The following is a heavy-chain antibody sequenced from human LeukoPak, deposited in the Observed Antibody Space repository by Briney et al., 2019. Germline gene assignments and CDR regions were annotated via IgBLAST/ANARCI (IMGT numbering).Heavy chain of an antibody. V-gene: IGHV3-23*01. Sequence: QTGGSLRLSCAASGFTFSTYNMNWVRQAPGKGLEWVSAISGSGGSTYYADSVKGRFTISRDNSKNTLYLQMNSLRAEDTAVYYCAKDVWVFPSGIIDYWGQGTLVTVSS. CDR2: ISGSGGST. D-gene: IGHD3-16*01. J-gene: IGHJ4*02. CDR1: GFTFSTYN. CDR3: AKDVWVFPSGIIDY.